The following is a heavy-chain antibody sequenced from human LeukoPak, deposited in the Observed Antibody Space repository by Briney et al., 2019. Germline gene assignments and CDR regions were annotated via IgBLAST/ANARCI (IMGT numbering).Heavy chain of an antibody. D-gene: IGHD3-9*01. J-gene: IGHJ4*02. Sequence: GGSLRLSCTASGFNFYRFTMHWVRQSPGKGLEWVSFIGRDGRVTSYADSVKGRFTISRDNAKNSVFLQMNSLRAEDTAVYYCARGTLLTPFDYWGQGTLVTVSS. CDR3: ARGTLLTPFDY. CDR2: IGRDGRVT. CDR1: GFNFYRFT. V-gene: IGHV3-43*01.